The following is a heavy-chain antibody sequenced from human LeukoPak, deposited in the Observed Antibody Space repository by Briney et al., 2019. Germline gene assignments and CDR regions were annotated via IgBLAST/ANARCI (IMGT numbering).Heavy chain of an antibody. CDR1: GGSISSGGYS. D-gene: IGHD3-22*01. CDR3: ARARYTYYYDSSGYYFDY. CDR2: IYHSGST. V-gene: IGHV4-30-2*01. J-gene: IGHJ4*02. Sequence: SETLSLTCAVSGGSISSGGYSWSWIRQPPGKGLEWIGYIYHSGSTYYNPSLKSRVTISVDRSKNQFSLKLSSVTAADTAVYYCARARYTYYYDSSGYYFDYWGQGTLVTVSS.